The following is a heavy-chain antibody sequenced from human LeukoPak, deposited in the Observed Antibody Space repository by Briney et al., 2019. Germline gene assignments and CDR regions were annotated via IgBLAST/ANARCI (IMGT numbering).Heavy chain of an antibody. CDR2: INHSGST. V-gene: IGHV4-34*01. Sequence: PSETLSLTCAVYGGSFSGYYWSWIRQPPGKGLEWIGEINHSGSTNYNPSLKSRVTISVDTSKNQFSLKLSSVTAADTAVYYCARGTTIHYDFWSGYYEYYYYMDVWGKGTTVTVSS. J-gene: IGHJ6*03. D-gene: IGHD3-3*01. CDR1: GGSFSGYY. CDR3: ARGTTIHYDFWSGYYEYYYYMDV.